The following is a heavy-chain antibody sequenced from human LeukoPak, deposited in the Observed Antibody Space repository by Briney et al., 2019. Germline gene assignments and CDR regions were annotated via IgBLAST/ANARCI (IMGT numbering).Heavy chain of an antibody. D-gene: IGHD3-22*01. CDR1: GDSISNYY. CDR2: IYFSGST. V-gene: IGHV4-59*01. J-gene: IGHJ5*02. CDR3: ARGEDRGGYYLGSWFDP. Sequence: SETLSLTCTVSGDSISNYYWTWIRQPPGKGLEWIGYIYFSGSTNYNPSLKTRVPMSVDTSKNQFSLKLSSVTAADTAMYYCARGEDRGGYYLGSWFDPWGQGTLVTVSS.